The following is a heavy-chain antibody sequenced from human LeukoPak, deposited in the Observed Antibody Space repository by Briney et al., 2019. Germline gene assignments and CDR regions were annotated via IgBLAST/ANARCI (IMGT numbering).Heavy chain of an antibody. D-gene: IGHD6-19*01. CDR2: INPSGGST. V-gene: IGHV1-46*01. CDR1: GYTFTSYY. J-gene: IGHJ3*01. CDR3: ARDPAVAGTNDAFDV. Sequence: EASVKVSCKASGYTFTSYYMHWVRQAPGQGLEWMGIINPSGGSTSYAQKFQGRVTMTRDTSTSTVYMELSSLRSEDTAVYYCARDPAVAGTNDAFDVWGQGTMVTVSS.